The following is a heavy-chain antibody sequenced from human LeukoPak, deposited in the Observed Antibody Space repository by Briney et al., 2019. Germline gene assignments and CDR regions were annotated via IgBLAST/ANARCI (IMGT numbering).Heavy chain of an antibody. D-gene: IGHD6-19*01. Sequence: SGGSLRLSCAASGFTFSDYYTSWIRQAPGRGLEWISYISLSGSTTHYADSVKGRFTISRDNARNSLYLHMNSVRAEDTAVYYCARQIAVSGLFDLWGQGALVTVSS. CDR2: ISLSGSTT. V-gene: IGHV3-11*01. J-gene: IGHJ4*02. CDR1: GFTFSDYY. CDR3: ARQIAVSGLFDL.